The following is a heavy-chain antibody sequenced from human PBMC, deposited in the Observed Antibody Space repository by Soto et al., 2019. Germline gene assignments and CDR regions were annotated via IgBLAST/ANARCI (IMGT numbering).Heavy chain of an antibody. J-gene: IGHJ6*03. V-gene: IGHV1-8*01. CDR1: GYTFTSYD. CDR3: ARGPYSSIHATYYYYYYMDV. Sequence: ASVTVSCQASGYTFTSYDINWVRQATGQGLEWMGWMNPNSGNTGYAQKFQGRVTMTRNTSISTAYMELSSLRSEDTAVYYCARGPYSSIHATYYYYYYMDVWGKGTTVTVSS. D-gene: IGHD6-13*01. CDR2: MNPNSGNT.